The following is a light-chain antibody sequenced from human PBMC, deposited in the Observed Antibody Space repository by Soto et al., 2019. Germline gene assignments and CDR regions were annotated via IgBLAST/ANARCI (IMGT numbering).Light chain of an antibody. CDR1: HSVLYSSNNKNY. Sequence: ETVGTQSLDYLAVSLCEWATINCKSNHSVLYSSNNKNYLAWYQQKPGQPPKLLIYWASTRESGVPDRFSGSGSGTDFTLTISSLQAEDVAVYYCQQYYSTLRTFGQGTRLEI. CDR2: WAS. J-gene: IGKJ5*01. CDR3: QQYYSTLRT. V-gene: IGKV4-1*01.